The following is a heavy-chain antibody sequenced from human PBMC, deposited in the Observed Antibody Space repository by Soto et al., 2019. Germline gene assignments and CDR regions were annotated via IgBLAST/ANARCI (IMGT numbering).Heavy chain of an antibody. J-gene: IGHJ4*02. V-gene: IGHV4-34*01. Sequence: QVQLQQWGGGLLKPSETLSLTCAVYGGSFSGYDWSWIRQPPGKGLEWIGEINHSRSTNYNPYLKSRVTISVDTTKNQFSLKLSSVTAAATAVYYCARAWNRDYWGQGTLVTVSS. CDR1: GGSFSGYD. D-gene: IGHD1-1*01. CDR2: INHSRST. CDR3: ARAWNRDY.